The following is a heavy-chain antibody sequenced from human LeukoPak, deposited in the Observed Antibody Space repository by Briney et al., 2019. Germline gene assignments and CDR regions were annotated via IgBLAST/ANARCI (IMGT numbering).Heavy chain of an antibody. Sequence: GASVTVSFKASGGTFSSYAISWVRQAPGQGLEWMGGIIPIFGTANYAQKFQGRVTITADESTSTAYMELSSLRSEDTAVYYCAALKYYYDSSGYYYAYYFDYWGQGTLVTVSS. J-gene: IGHJ4*02. CDR3: AALKYYYDSSGYYYAYYFDY. D-gene: IGHD3-22*01. CDR1: GGTFSSYA. V-gene: IGHV1-69*13. CDR2: IIPIFGTA.